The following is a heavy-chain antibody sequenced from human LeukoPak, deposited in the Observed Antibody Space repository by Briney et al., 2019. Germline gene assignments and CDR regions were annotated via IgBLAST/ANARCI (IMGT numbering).Heavy chain of an antibody. CDR2: ISAYNGNT. CDR3: WRDGEDYYGAGGGYNY. CDR1: GYTFTSYG. V-gene: IGHV1-18*01. D-gene: IGHD3-10*01. J-gene: IGHJ4*02. Sequence: GASVKVSCKASGYTFTSYGISWVRQAPGQGLEWMGWISAYNGNTNYAQKLQGRVTMTTDTSTSTAYMELRSLRSDDTAVYYCWRDGEDYYGAGGGYNYWGQGTLVTVSS.